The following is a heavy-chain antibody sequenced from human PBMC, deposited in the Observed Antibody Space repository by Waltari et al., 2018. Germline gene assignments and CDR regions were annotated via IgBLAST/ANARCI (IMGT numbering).Heavy chain of an antibody. Sequence: EVQLLESGGGLVQPGGSLRLSCAASGFTFSSYAMSWVRQAPGKGLGWVSAMSGSGGSTYYADSVKGRFNISRDNSKNTLYLQMNSLRAEDTAVYYCAASAVTTIGPFDYWGQGTLVTVSS. D-gene: IGHD4-17*01. V-gene: IGHV3-23*01. J-gene: IGHJ4*02. CDR3: AASAVTTIGPFDY. CDR2: MSGSGGST. CDR1: GFTFSSYA.